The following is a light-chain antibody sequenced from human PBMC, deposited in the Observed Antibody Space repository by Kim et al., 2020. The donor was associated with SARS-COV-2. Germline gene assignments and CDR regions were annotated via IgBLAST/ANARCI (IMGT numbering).Light chain of an antibody. Sequence: QRVTISCTGSSSNIGAGYDVHWYQQLPGTAPKLLIYDNKNRPSGVPDRFSGSKSGTSASLAITGLQSEDEADYYCQSYDSSLSGSVFGGGTKVTV. V-gene: IGLV1-40*01. CDR2: DNK. CDR3: QSYDSSLSGSV. CDR1: SSNIGAGYD. J-gene: IGLJ2*01.